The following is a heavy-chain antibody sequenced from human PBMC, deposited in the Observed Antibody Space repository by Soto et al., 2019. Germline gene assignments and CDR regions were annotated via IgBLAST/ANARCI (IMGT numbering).Heavy chain of an antibody. J-gene: IGHJ6*02. Sequence: SETLSLTCAVSGYSISSGYYWGWIRQPPGKGLEWIGSIYHSGSTYYNPSLKSRVTISVDTSKNQFSLKLSSVTAADTAVYYCARSTLEQNYYYYGMDDWGQGTTVTVSS. CDR3: ARSTLEQNYYYYGMDD. CDR2: IYHSGST. V-gene: IGHV4-38-2*01. CDR1: GYSISSGYY.